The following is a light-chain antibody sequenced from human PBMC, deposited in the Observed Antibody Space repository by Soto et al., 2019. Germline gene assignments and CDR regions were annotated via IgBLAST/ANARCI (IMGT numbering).Light chain of an antibody. Sequence: DIQMTQSPSTLSASVGDSVTITCRASQSISTWLAWYQQKPGKAPNLLIYDASSLASGVPSRFSGSGSGTEFTLTISSLQPDDFGTYYCQQYNSYSTFGQGTKV. CDR1: QSISTW. V-gene: IGKV1-5*01. J-gene: IGKJ1*01. CDR3: QQYNSYST. CDR2: DAS.